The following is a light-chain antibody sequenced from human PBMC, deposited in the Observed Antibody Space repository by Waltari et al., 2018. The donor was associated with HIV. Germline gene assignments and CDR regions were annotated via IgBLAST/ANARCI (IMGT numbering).Light chain of an antibody. CDR2: AVS. CDR3: QQLKTYPVT. J-gene: IGKJ4*01. Sequence: IQLTQSPSFLSASVGDRVRITCRATQGVGSYLAWYQKKPGKAPNLLIYAVSVLQSGVLSRFSGSGSGTEFTLTISGLQPEDLATYYCQQLKTYPVTFGGGTKVDSK. V-gene: IGKV1-9*01. CDR1: QGVGSY.